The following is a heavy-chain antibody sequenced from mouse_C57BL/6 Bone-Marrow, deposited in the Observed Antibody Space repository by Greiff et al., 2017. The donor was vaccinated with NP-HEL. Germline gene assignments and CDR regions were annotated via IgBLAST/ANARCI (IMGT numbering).Heavy chain of an antibody. Sequence: QVQLQQPGAELVKPGASVKMSCKASGYTFTSYWITWVKQRPGQGLEWIGDIYPGSGSTNYNEKFKSKATLTVDTSSSTAYMQLSSLTSEDSAVYYCARPFYYYDGSSPYYWGQGTTLTVSS. D-gene: IGHD1-1*01. CDR3: ARPFYYYDGSSPYY. CDR1: GYTFTSYW. CDR2: IYPGSGST. J-gene: IGHJ2*01. V-gene: IGHV1-55*01.